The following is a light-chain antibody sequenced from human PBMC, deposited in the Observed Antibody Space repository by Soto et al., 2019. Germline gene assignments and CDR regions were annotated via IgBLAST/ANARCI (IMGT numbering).Light chain of an antibody. Sequence: QMTQSPSPPSASVGDRGTIPCRASQSISSWLAWYQQKPGKAPNLLIFGASTLQSGVPSRFSGSGSGTDFTLTISSLQPEDFATYYCQQSYSTPLTFGGGTKVDI. J-gene: IGKJ4*01. V-gene: IGKV1-39*01. CDR3: QQSYSTPLT. CDR2: GAS. CDR1: QSISSW.